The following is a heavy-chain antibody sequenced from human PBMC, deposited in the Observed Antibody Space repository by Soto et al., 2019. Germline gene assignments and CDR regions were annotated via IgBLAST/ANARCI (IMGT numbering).Heavy chain of an antibody. J-gene: IGHJ4*02. CDR2: IYYTGST. Sequence: QVQLQESGPGLVKSSETLSLTCTVSGGSISSYYWSWIRQPPGKGLEWIGYIYYTGSTKYKPSLKGRVTISLDTSKNQFSLKLSSVTAADTAVYYCARGPYYYDSSGYYFDYWGQGTLVTVSS. D-gene: IGHD3-22*01. CDR3: ARGPYYYDSSGYYFDY. CDR1: GGSISSYY. V-gene: IGHV4-59*12.